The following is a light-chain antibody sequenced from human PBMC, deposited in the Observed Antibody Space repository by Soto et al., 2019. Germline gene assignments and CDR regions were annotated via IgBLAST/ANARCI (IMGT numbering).Light chain of an antibody. J-gene: IGKJ1*01. CDR3: QQYGSAPPWT. CDR2: GAS. V-gene: IGKV3-20*01. Sequence: EIVLTQSPGTLSLSPGERATLSCRASQSVGSKYLAWYQQKPGQTPRLLIYGASTRATGIPDRFSGGGSGTDFTLIISILEPEDCAIYYCQQYGSAPPWTFGQGTKVEIK. CDR1: QSVGSKY.